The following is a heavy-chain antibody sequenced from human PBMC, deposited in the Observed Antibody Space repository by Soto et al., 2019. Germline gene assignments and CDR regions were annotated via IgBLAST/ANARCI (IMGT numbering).Heavy chain of an antibody. CDR3: ARDDFMADLRDLDY. D-gene: IGHD3-3*01. CDR2: ISYDGSNK. J-gene: IGHJ4*02. CDR1: GFTFSSYA. V-gene: IGHV3-30-3*01. Sequence: QVQLVESGGGVVQPGRSLRLSCAASGFTFSSYAMHWVRRAPGKGLEWVAVISYDGSNKYYADSVKGRFTISRDNSKNTLYLQMNSLRAEDTAVYYCARDDFMADLRDLDYWGQGTLVTVSS.